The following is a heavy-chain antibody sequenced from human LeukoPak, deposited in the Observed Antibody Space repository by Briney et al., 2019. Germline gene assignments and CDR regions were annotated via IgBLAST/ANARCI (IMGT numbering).Heavy chain of an antibody. V-gene: IGHV3-30*04. CDR2: ISYGGSNK. CDR3: ARAAYSYGYGGFDP. J-gene: IGHJ5*02. Sequence: PGRSLRLSCAASGFTFSSYAMHWVRQAPGKGLEWVAVISYGGSNKYYADSVKGRFTISRDNSKNTLYLQMNSLRAEDTAVYYCARAAYSYGYGGFDPWGQGTLVTVSS. CDR1: GFTFSSYA. D-gene: IGHD5-18*01.